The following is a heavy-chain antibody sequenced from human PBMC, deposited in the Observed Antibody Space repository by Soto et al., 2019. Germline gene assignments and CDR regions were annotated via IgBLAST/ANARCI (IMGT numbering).Heavy chain of an antibody. Sequence: GESLKISCKASGYIFTSSWIGWVRQVPGKGLEWMVMIYPGDSDTRYSPSFQGQVTISADKSISTAYLQWSSLKASDTAMYYCARQGDSSSSGGPRALANWFDPWGQGTLVTVSS. CDR1: GYIFTSSW. CDR3: ARQGDSSSSGGPRALANWFDP. V-gene: IGHV5-51*01. CDR2: IYPGDSDT. D-gene: IGHD6-6*01. J-gene: IGHJ5*02.